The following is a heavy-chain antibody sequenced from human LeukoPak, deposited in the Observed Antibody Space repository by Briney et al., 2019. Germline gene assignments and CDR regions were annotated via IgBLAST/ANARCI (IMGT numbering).Heavy chain of an antibody. CDR3: ARDFEWEAQWLAQKPYSFDY. CDR2: INPSGGST. Sequence: GASVKVSCKASGYTFTSYYLYWVRQAPGQGLEWMGIINPSGGSTNYAQKFQGRVTMTRDTSISTAYMELSRLRSDDTAVYYCARDFEWEAQWLAQKPYSFDYWGQGTLVTVSS. J-gene: IGHJ4*02. D-gene: IGHD6-19*01. V-gene: IGHV1-46*01. CDR1: GYTFTSYY.